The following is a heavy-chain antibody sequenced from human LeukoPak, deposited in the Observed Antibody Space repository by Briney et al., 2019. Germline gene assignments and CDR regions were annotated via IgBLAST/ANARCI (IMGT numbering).Heavy chain of an antibody. CDR2: IKQDGSET. D-gene: IGHD2/OR15-2a*01. Sequence: GGSLRLSCVVSGFTFSSSWMTWVRQAPGKGLEWVANIKQDGSETHYVDSVKGRFTISRDNAKNPLYLQMNSLRAEDTAVYYCAREPGIGYAFDIWGHGTVVTVFS. CDR1: GFTFSSSW. V-gene: IGHV3-7*01. J-gene: IGHJ3*02. CDR3: AREPGIGYAFDI.